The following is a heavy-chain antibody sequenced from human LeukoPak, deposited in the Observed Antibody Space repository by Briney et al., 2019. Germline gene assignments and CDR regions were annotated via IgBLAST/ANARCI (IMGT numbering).Heavy chain of an antibody. CDR2: MSGRGIPT. D-gene: IGHD3-3*02. CDR3: ARVGIVLAGPFDD. Sequence: GGSLRLSCAASGFTFSDYYMSWIRQAPGKGLEWIAYMSGRGIPTYYADSVKGRFTISRDNAKNSLYLQMNNLRAEDTAVYYCARVGIVLAGPFDDWGQGTLVTVSS. CDR1: GFTFSDYY. J-gene: IGHJ4*02. V-gene: IGHV3-11*01.